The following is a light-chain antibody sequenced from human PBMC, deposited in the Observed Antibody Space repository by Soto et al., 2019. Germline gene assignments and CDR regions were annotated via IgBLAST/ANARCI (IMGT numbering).Light chain of an antibody. Sequence: DIQLTQSPSTLSASVGDRVTITCRASQSINSWLAWYQQMPGKAPKLLIYKASSLDTGVPSRFSGTGSGTEFTLTISSLQPDDFATYYCQQYNTWWTFGQGTKVAIK. CDR2: KAS. CDR1: QSINSW. CDR3: QQYNTWWT. J-gene: IGKJ1*01. V-gene: IGKV1-5*03.